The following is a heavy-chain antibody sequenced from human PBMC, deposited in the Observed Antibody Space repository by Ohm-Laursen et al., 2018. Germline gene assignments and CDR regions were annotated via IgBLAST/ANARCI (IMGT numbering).Heavy chain of an antibody. V-gene: IGHV3-23*01. CDR2: ISGSGDNT. D-gene: IGHD2-15*01. Sequence: SLRLSCTASGFTFSSCAMSWVRQAPGKGLEWVSGISGSGDNTYYTDSVKGRFTISRDNSKNTLYLQMNSLRAEDTAVYYCAKRWWLDNWGQGTLVTVSS. CDR3: AKRWWLDN. J-gene: IGHJ4*02. CDR1: GFTFSSCA.